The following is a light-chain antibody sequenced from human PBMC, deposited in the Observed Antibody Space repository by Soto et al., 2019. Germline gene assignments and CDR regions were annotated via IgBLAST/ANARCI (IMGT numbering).Light chain of an antibody. Sequence: QSVLTQPPSASGIPGQRVTISCSGSSSNIGRNYVYWYQQLPGTAPTLLIYRNNQRPSGVPDRFSGSLSGTSASLAVSGLRCEDEADYYGAAWEDLLSGAYVFGTGTKLTVL. CDR2: RNN. V-gene: IGLV1-47*01. CDR1: SSNIGRNY. J-gene: IGLJ1*01. CDR3: AAWEDLLSGAYV.